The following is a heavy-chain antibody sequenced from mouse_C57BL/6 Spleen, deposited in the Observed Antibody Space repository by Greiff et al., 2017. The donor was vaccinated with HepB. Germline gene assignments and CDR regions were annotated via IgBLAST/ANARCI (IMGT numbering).Heavy chain of an antibody. Sequence: EVQGVESGGGLVQPGGSLKLSCAASGFTFSDYYMYWVRQTPEKRLEWVAYISNGGGSTYYPDTVKGRFTISRDNAKNTLYLQMSRLKSEDTAMYYCASMMVTTSHYYAMDYWGQGTSVTVSS. J-gene: IGHJ4*01. CDR1: GFTFSDYY. D-gene: IGHD2-3*01. CDR3: ASMMVTTSHYYAMDY. CDR2: ISNGGGST. V-gene: IGHV5-12*01.